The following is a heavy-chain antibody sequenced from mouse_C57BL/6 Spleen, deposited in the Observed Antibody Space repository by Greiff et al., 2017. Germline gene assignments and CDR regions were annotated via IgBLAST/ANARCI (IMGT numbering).Heavy chain of an antibody. CDR2: IYPGSGNT. J-gene: IGHJ4*01. CDR3: ARSGYDGYYHAMDY. D-gene: IGHD2-3*01. CDR1: GYTFTDYY. Sequence: QVQLQQSGAELVRPGASVKLSCKASGYTFTDYYINWVKQRPGQGLEWIARIYPGSGNTYYNEKFKGKATLTAEKSSSTAYMQLSSLTSEDSAVYFCARSGYDGYYHAMDYWGQGTSVTVSS. V-gene: IGHV1-76*01.